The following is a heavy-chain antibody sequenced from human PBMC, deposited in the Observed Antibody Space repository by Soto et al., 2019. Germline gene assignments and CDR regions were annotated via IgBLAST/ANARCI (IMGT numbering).Heavy chain of an antibody. D-gene: IGHD6-13*01. CDR3: ARQLATAFDY. J-gene: IGHJ4*02. CDR1: GYTFTNYN. CDR2: ISTYNVNT. V-gene: IGHV1-18*01. Sequence: ASVKVSCKASGYTFTNYNINWVRQAPGQGLEWMGWISTYNVNTYHAQKFHGRVTLTTDTSTSTVYMELRSLRSDDTALYYCARQLATAFDYWGQGALVTVSS.